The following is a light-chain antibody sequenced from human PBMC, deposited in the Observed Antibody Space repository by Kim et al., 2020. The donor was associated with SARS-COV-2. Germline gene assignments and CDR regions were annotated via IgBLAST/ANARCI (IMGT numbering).Light chain of an antibody. V-gene: IGKV3-15*01. CDR2: GAS. J-gene: IGKJ5*01. CDR3: QQYNNWLT. CDR1: QSVSSN. Sequence: SGSPGERAPLSCRASQSVSSNLAWYQQKPGQAPRLLIYGASTRATGIPARFSGSGSGTEFTLTISSLQSEDFAVYYCQQYNNWLTFGQGTRLEIK.